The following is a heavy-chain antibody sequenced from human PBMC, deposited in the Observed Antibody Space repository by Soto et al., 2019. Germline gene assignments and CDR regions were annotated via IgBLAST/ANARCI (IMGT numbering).Heavy chain of an antibody. V-gene: IGHV3-53*01. CDR3: AREVLWFGELLSNYYYGMDV. D-gene: IGHD3-10*01. CDR2: IYSGGST. CDR1: GFTVSSNY. J-gene: IGHJ6*02. Sequence: HPGESLRLSYAASGFTVSSNYMSWVRQAPGKGLEWVSVIYSGGSTYYADSVKGRFTISRDNSKNTLYLQMNSLRAEDTAVYYCAREVLWFGELLSNYYYGMDVSGQGTTVTVSS.